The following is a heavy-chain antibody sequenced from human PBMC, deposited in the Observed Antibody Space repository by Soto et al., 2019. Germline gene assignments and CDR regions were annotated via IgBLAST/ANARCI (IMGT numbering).Heavy chain of an antibody. D-gene: IGHD3-10*01. CDR3: ARETSYGHAGKIVGEL. V-gene: IGHV3-48*03. Sequence: EVQLVESGGGLVQPGGSLRLSCAGSGFRFSDYEIYWVRQAPGKGLAWMAYINSGGSLIYYAASVKGRFTISRDNYKDSVYLQMNSLRADDTALYYCARETSYGHAGKIVGELWGQGTLVTVSS. CDR1: GFRFSDYE. J-gene: IGHJ4*02. CDR2: INSGGSLI.